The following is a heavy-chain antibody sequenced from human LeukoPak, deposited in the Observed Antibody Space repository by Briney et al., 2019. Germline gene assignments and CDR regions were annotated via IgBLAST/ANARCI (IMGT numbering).Heavy chain of an antibody. Sequence: GASVKVSCKASGYTFTGYYMHWVRQAPGQGLEWMGWINPNSSGTNYAQKFQGRVTMTRDTSISTAYMELSRLRSDDTAVYYCARDTAMVTYWFDPWGQGTLVTVSS. CDR1: GYTFTGYY. J-gene: IGHJ5*02. CDR3: ARDTAMVTYWFDP. CDR2: INPNSSGT. V-gene: IGHV1-2*02. D-gene: IGHD5-18*01.